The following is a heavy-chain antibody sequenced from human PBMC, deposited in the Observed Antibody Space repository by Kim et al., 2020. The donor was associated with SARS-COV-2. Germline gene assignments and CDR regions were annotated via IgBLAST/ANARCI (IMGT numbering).Heavy chain of an antibody. CDR3: ARREWELLTGSLTDY. D-gene: IGHD1-26*01. Sequence: PSLKSRVTISVDTSKNQFSLKLSSVTAADTAVYYCARREWELLTGSLTDYWGQGTLVTVSS. J-gene: IGHJ4*02. V-gene: IGHV4-39*01.